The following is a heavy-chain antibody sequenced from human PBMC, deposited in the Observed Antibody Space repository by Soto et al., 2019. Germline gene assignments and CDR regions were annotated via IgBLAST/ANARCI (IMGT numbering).Heavy chain of an antibody. V-gene: IGHV3-21*01. J-gene: IGHJ4*02. CDR1: GFTFSSYS. D-gene: IGHD3-3*01. CDR2: ISSSSSYI. CDR3: ETATWSGHYFDY. Sequence: GGSLRLSCAASGFTFSSYSMNWVRQTPGKGLEWVSSISSSSSYISYADSVKGRFTISRDNANNSLYLQMNSLRAEDTAVYYCETATWSGHYFDYWGQVTLVTVSS.